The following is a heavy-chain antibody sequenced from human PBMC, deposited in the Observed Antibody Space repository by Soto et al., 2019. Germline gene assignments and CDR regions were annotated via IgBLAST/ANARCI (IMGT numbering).Heavy chain of an antibody. Sequence: SETLSLTCAVSGGSISSGGYSWSWIRQPPGKGLEWIGYIYHSGSTYYNPSLKSRVTILVDRSKNQFSLKLSSVTAADTAVYYCARQVGGWAPWYFDYWGKGTLVTVAS. CDR3: ARQVGGWAPWYFDY. CDR2: IYHSGST. D-gene: IGHD2-15*01. CDR1: GGSISSGGYS. V-gene: IGHV4-30-2*01. J-gene: IGHJ4*02.